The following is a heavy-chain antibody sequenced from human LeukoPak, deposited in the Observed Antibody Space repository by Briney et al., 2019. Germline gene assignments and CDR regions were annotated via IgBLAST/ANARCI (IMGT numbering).Heavy chain of an antibody. CDR1: GFTIDYYA. CDR3: AKDRDTSGWDN. Sequence: PGGSLRLSCAASGFTIDYYAMHWVRQPPGKGLEWVCFITGDGAGTYYAESVKGRFTISRDNRKNSLSLQMNSLTTEDTALYYCAKDRDTSGWDNWGQGALVTVSS. D-gene: IGHD6-19*01. V-gene: IGHV3-43*02. J-gene: IGHJ4*02. CDR2: ITGDGAGT.